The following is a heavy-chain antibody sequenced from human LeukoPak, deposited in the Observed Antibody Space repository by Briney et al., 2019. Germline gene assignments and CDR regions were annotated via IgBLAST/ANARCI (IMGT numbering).Heavy chain of an antibody. CDR2: INHSGST. CDR3: ARVPKLGYCSGGSCYGRYYYYYYMDV. V-gene: IGHV4-34*01. Sequence: PSETLSLTCAVYGGSFSGYYWSWIRQPPGKGLEWIGEINHSGSTNYNPSLKSRVTISVDTSKNQFPLKLSSVTAADAAVYYCARVPKLGYCSGGSCYGRYYYYYYMDVWGKGTTVTVSS. D-gene: IGHD2-15*01. J-gene: IGHJ6*03. CDR1: GGSFSGYY.